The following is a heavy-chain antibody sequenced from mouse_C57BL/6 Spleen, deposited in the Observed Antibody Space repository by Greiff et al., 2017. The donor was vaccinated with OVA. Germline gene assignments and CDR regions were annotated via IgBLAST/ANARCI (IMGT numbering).Heavy chain of an antibody. D-gene: IGHD2-4*01. CDR1: GYTFTSYW. J-gene: IGHJ4*01. Sequence: QVQLQQPGAELVKPGASVKLSCKASGYTFTSYWMHWVQQRPGQGLEWIGMIHPNSGSTNYNEKFKSKATLTVDKSSSTAYMQLSSLTSEDSAVYYCAREDEYDGEGYYAMGYWGQGTSVTVAS. CDR2: IHPNSGST. V-gene: IGHV1-64*01. CDR3: AREDEYDGEGYYAMGY.